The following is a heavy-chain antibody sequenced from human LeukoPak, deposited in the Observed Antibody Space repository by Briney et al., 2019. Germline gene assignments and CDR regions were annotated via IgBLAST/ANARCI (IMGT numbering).Heavy chain of an antibody. Sequence: SETLSLTCTVSGGSISSYYWSWIRQPPGKGLEWIGYINYSGSTNYNPSLKSRVTMSVDTSKNQFSLKLSSVTAADTAVYYCARDADYGGYYYFDYWGQGTLVTVSS. CDR1: GGSISSYY. V-gene: IGHV4-59*01. CDR3: ARDADYGGYYYFDY. CDR2: INYSGST. D-gene: IGHD4-23*01. J-gene: IGHJ4*02.